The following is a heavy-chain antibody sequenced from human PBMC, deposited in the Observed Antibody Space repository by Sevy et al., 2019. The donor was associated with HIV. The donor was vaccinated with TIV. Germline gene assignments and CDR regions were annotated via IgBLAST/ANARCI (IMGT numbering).Heavy chain of an antibody. CDR1: GYTFTGYY. D-gene: IGHD3-3*01. J-gene: IGHJ4*02. CDR2: INPNSGGT. CDR3: ARDHQGITIFGAPEYYFDY. Sequence: ASVKVSCKASGYTFTGYYMHWVRQAPGQGLEWMGWINPNSGGTNYAQKFQGRVTMTSDTSISTAYMELSRLRSDDTAVYYCARDHQGITIFGAPEYYFDYWGQGTLVTVSS. V-gene: IGHV1-2*02.